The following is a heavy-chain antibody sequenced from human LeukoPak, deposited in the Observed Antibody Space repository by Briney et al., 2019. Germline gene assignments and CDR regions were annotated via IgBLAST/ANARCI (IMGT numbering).Heavy chain of an antibody. CDR2: IYPGDSDT. D-gene: IGHD3-22*01. V-gene: IGHV5-51*01. J-gene: IGHJ4*02. Sequence: GESLKISCKGSGYSFTSYWIGWVRQMPGKGLEWMGIIYPGDSDTRYSPSFQGQVTISADKSISTAYVQWSSLKASDTAMYYCARLLGDSSGYYQETIDYWGQGTLVTVSS. CDR1: GYSFTSYW. CDR3: ARLLGDSSGYYQETIDY.